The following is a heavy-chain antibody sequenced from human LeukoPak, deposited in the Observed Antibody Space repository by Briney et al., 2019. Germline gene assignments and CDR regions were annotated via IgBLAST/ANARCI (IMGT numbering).Heavy chain of an antibody. J-gene: IGHJ4*02. CDR2: INPNSGGT. CDR3: ARDPGAYYYDSSGYYFDY. V-gene: IGHV1-2*02. D-gene: IGHD3-22*01. Sequence: ASVKVSCKASGYTFTGYYMHWVRQAPGQGLEWMGWINPNSGGTNYAQKLQGRVTMTTDTSTSTAYMELRSLRSDDTTVYYCARDPGAYYYDSSGYYFDYWGQGTLVTVSS. CDR1: GYTFTGYY.